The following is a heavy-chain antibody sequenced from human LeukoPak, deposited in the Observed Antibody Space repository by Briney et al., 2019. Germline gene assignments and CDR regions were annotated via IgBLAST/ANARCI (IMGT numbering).Heavy chain of an antibody. CDR1: GGSISSGSYY. J-gene: IGHJ5*02. CDR2: IYTSGST. Sequence: SETLSLTCTVSGGSISSGSYYWSWIRQPAGKGLEWIGRIYTSGSTNYNPSLKSRVTISVDTSKNQFSLKLSSVTAADTAVYYCAKNGQSGFSFDPWGQGTLVTVSS. CDR3: AKNGQSGFSFDP. V-gene: IGHV4-61*02. D-gene: IGHD3-3*01.